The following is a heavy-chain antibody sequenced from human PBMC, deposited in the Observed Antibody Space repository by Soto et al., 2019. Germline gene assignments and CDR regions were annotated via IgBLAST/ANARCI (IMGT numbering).Heavy chain of an antibody. CDR1: GFTFSSYG. Sequence: GGSLRLSCAASGFTFSSYGMSWVRQAPGKGLEWVSSISGSGGSTYYADSVRGRFTISRDNSKNTLYLQMNSLRAEDTAVYYCAKASAPGGTYFPLWFWGQGTLVTVSS. D-gene: IGHD1-26*01. CDR3: AKASAPGGTYFPLWF. J-gene: IGHJ4*02. CDR2: ISGSGGST. V-gene: IGHV3-23*01.